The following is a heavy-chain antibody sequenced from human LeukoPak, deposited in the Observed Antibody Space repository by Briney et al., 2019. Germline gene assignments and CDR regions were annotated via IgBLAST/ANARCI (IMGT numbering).Heavy chain of an antibody. CDR3: VRTYSIGWFLGVFDI. CDR1: GDSINSSSRNSYY. D-gene: IGHD6-19*01. V-gene: IGHV4-39*01. CDR2: IYYSGTT. J-gene: IGHJ3*02. Sequence: PSETLSLTCTVSGDSINSSSRNSYYWGWIRQPPGKGLEGVGGIYYSGTTYYSPSLKSRVTMSVDMSKNQFSLRLSSVSASDTDVYYCVRTYSIGWFLGVFDIWGQGTMVTVSS.